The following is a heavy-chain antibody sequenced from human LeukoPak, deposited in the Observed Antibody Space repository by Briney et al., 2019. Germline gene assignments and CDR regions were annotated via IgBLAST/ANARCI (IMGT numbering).Heavy chain of an antibody. J-gene: IGHJ5*02. CDR3: ARHGIAVASNWFDP. V-gene: IGHV4-39*01. D-gene: IGHD6-19*01. Sequence: SSETLSLTCAVYGGSFSGYYWGWIRQPPGKGLEWIGSIYYSGSTYYNPSLKSRVTISVDTSKNQFSLKLSSVTAADTAVYYCARHGIAVASNWFDPWGQGTLVTVSS. CDR1: GGSFSGYY. CDR2: IYYSGST.